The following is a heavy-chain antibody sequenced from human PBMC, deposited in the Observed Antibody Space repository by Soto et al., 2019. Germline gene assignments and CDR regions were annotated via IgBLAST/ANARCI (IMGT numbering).Heavy chain of an antibody. J-gene: IGHJ3*02. V-gene: IGHV1-69*06. CDR1: GGTFSSYA. Sequence: GASVKVSCKASGGTFSSYAISWVRQAPGQGLEWMGGIIPIFGTANYAHKFQGRVTITADKSTSTAYMELSSLRSEDTAVCYCGRVGVGGSWGGFVMGMVTTSGSAFDIWGQGTMVTVSS. CDR3: GRVGVGGSWGGFVMGMVTTSGSAFDI. D-gene: IGHD5-18*01. CDR2: IIPIFGTA.